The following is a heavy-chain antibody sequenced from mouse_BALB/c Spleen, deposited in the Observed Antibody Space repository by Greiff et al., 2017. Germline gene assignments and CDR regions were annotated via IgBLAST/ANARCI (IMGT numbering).Heavy chain of an antibody. CDR2: ISYSGST. CDR3: ARYKGYQYYYAMDY. CDR1: GDSITSGY. Sequence: EVQLQQSGPSLVKPSQTLSLTCSVTGDSITSGYWNWIRKFPGNKLEYMGYISYSGSTYYNPSLKSRISITRDTSKNQYYLQLNSVTTEDTATYYCARYKGYQYYYAMDYWGQGTSVTVSS. V-gene: IGHV3-8*02. D-gene: IGHD2-2*01. J-gene: IGHJ4*01.